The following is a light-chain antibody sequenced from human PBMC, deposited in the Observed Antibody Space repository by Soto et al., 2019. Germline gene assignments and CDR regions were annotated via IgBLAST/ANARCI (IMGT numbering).Light chain of an antibody. CDR2: GAS. V-gene: IGKV3-15*01. Sequence: EIVMTQSPATLSVSPGERATLSCRASQSVSSNVAWYQQKPGQAPSLLMYGASTRATGIPARFSGSGSGTEFTLTISSLQSEDFAVYYCQQYNNWPPLTFGGGTKVEIK. J-gene: IGKJ4*01. CDR1: QSVSSN. CDR3: QQYNNWPPLT.